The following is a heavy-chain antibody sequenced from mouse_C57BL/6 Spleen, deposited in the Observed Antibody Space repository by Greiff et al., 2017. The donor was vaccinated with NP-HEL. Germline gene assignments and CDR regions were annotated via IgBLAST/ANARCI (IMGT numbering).Heavy chain of an antibody. Sequence: QVQLQQPGAELVKPGASVKLSCKASGYTFTSYWMHWVKQRPGQGLEWIGMIHPNSGSTNYNEKFKSKATMTVDKSSSTAYMQRSSLTSEDSAVYYCARVGWGYYFDYWGQGTTLTVSS. CDR1: GYTFTSYW. CDR3: ARVGWGYYFDY. J-gene: IGHJ2*01. CDR2: IHPNSGST. V-gene: IGHV1-64*01.